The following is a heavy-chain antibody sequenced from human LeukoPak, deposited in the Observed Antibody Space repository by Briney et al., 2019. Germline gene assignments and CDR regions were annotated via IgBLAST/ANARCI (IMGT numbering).Heavy chain of an antibody. J-gene: IGHJ4*02. V-gene: IGHV3-73*01. CDR2: IRSKVNSYAT. Sequence: GGPLRLSCAASGFTFSGSAMHWVRQASGKGLEWVGRIRSKVNSYATAYAASVKGRFSISRDDSKNTAYLQMNSLKTEDTAVYYCTGYCSSTSCPTTFDYWGQGTLVTVSS. D-gene: IGHD2-2*01. CDR3: TGYCSSTSCPTTFDY. CDR1: GFTFSGSA.